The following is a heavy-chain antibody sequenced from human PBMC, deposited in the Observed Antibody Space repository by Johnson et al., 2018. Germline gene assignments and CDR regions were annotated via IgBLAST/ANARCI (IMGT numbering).Heavy chain of an antibody. V-gene: IGHV3-21*01. CDR2: ISSSSGSI. D-gene: IGHD2/OR15-2a*01. CDR1: EFTFSSHS. Sequence: VQLVQSGGGLVKPGGSLRLSCAASEFTFSSHSMSWVRQAPGKGLEWVSSISSSSGSIYYAASVKGRVSISRDNAQNSLYLQMNSLRAEDTAVYHCARVINGGQDAFDIWGQGTMVTVSS. J-gene: IGHJ3*02. CDR3: ARVINGGQDAFDI.